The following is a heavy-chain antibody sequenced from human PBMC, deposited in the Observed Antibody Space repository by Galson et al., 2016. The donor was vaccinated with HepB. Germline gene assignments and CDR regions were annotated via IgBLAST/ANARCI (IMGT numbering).Heavy chain of an antibody. CDR2: IKEDGSQK. CDR3: ARAGGVANGYALDI. J-gene: IGHJ3*02. CDR1: GFTFNSHW. D-gene: IGHD1-26*01. V-gene: IGHV3-7*04. Sequence: SCAVSGFTFNSHWMTWIRQAPGQGLEWVAKIKEDGSQKYYVDSVQGRFTISRDNAKNSLYLQMNSLRAEDTAVYYCARAGGVANGYALDIWGQGTMVSVSS.